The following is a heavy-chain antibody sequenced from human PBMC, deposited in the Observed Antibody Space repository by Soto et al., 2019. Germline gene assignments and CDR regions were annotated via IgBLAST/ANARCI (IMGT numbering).Heavy chain of an antibody. CDR2: ISSSSSYI. Sequence: EVQLVESGGGLVKPGGSLRLSCAASGFTFSSYSMNWVRQAPGKGLEWVSSISSSSSYIYYADSVKGRFTISRDNANNSLYLQLNLLRAEDTAVYSCARDLGLGEMVVAANPGYWGQGTLVTVSS. D-gene: IGHD2-15*01. V-gene: IGHV3-21*01. J-gene: IGHJ4*02. CDR3: ARDLGLGEMVVAANPGY. CDR1: GFTFSSYS.